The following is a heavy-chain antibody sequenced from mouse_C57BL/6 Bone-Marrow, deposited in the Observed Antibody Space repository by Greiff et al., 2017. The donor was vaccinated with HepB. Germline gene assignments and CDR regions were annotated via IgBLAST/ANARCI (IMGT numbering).Heavy chain of an antibody. D-gene: IGHD2-3*01. Sequence: DVMLVESGGGLVQPGGSLKLSCAASGFTFSDYYMYWVRQTPEKRLEWVAYISNGGGSTYYPDTVKGRFTISRDNAKKTLYLQMSRLKSEDTAMYYCARPYDGYYSWFAYWGQGTLVTVSA. CDR3: ARPYDGYYSWFAY. CDR1: GFTFSDYY. V-gene: IGHV5-12*01. CDR2: ISNGGGST. J-gene: IGHJ3*01.